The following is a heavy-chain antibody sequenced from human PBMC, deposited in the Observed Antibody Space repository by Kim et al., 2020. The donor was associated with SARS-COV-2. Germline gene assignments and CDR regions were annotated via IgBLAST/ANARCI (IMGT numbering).Heavy chain of an antibody. J-gene: IGHJ4*02. CDR3: ARDTTETGIPFDY. D-gene: IGHD1-1*01. V-gene: IGHV4-30-4*01. CDR1: GGSISSGDYY. CDR2: IYYSGST. Sequence: SETLSLTCTVSGGSISSGDYYWSWIRQPPGKGLEWIGYIYYSGSTYYNPSLKSRVTISVDTSKNQFSLKLSSVTAADTAVYYCARDTTETGIPFDYWGQGTLVTVSS.